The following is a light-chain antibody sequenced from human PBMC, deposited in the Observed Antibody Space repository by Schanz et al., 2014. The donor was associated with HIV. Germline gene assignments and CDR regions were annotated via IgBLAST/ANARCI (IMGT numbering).Light chain of an antibody. CDR2: NND. CDR1: RSTLERTP. V-gene: IGLV1-44*01. J-gene: IGLJ2*01. Sequence: QSLLTQPPSVSGTPGQSVTISCSGSRSTLERTPVDWYQHLPGTAPRLLIRNNDVRPSGVTDRFSGSKSGTSASLVISGLQSEDEADYYCSSSGGSNNFVIFGGGTKLTVL. CDR3: SSSGGSNNFVI.